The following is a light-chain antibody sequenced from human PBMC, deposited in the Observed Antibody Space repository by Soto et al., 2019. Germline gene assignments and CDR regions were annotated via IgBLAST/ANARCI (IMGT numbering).Light chain of an antibody. J-gene: IGKJ2*01. CDR3: QQYGSSPLYT. CDR2: GAS. CDR1: QSVSSSY. Sequence: EIVLTQSPGTLSLSPGERGTLSCRASQSVSSSYLAWYQQKPGQAPRLLIYGASSRATGIPDRFSGSGSGTDFTLTISRLEPEDFAVYYCQQYGSSPLYTFVQGTKLEIK. V-gene: IGKV3-20*01.